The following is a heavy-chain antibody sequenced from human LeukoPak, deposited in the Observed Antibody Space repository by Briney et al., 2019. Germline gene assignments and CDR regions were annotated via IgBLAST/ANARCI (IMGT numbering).Heavy chain of an antibody. CDR3: ARGRGYDPSLFDY. V-gene: IGHV1-69*05. D-gene: IGHD5-12*01. CDR2: IIPIFGTA. Sequence: SVKVSCKASGGTFSSYAISWVRQAPGQGLEWMGRIIPIFGTANYAQKFQGRVTITTDESASTAYMELSSLRSEDTAVYYCARGRGYDPSLFDYWGQGTLVTVSS. J-gene: IGHJ4*02. CDR1: GGTFSSYA.